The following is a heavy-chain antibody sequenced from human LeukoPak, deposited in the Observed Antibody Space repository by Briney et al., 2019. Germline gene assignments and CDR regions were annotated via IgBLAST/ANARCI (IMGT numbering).Heavy chain of an antibody. Sequence: PGGTLRLSCAASGFTYSSYWMSWVRQAPGKGLEWVANIKQDGSEKYYVDSVKGRFTISRDNAKNSLYLQMNSLRAEDTAVYYCAREFPFSSGIGAFDYWGQGTMVTVSS. J-gene: IGHJ4*02. CDR1: GFTYSSYW. CDR2: IKQDGSEK. D-gene: IGHD6-19*01. CDR3: AREFPFSSGIGAFDY. V-gene: IGHV3-7*01.